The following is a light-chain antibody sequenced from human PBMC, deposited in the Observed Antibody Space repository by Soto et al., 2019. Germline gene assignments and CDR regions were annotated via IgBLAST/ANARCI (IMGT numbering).Light chain of an antibody. Sequence: EIVLTQSPGTLSLSPGEIATLSCRGSQSVSTRYLDWYQQKPGHAPRLLIYGVSSRATGIPDRFSGSGSGTDFNLTISRLEPEDFAVYYCQQYGSSTFGQGTKVEIK. V-gene: IGKV3-20*01. J-gene: IGKJ1*01. CDR2: GVS. CDR1: QSVSTRY. CDR3: QQYGSST.